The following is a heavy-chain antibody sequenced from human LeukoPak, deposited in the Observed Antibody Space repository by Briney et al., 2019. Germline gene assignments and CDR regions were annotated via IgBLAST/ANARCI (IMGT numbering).Heavy chain of an antibody. Sequence: ASVKVSCKASGYTFTSYDINWVRQATGQGLEWMGWMNPNSGNTGYAQKFQGRVTITRNTSISTAYMELSSLRSEDTAVYYCARSWGQALRYTNKNWFDPWGQGTLVTVSS. D-gene: IGHD3-9*01. CDR2: MNPNSGNT. CDR3: ARSWGQALRYTNKNWFDP. CDR1: GYTFTSYD. J-gene: IGHJ5*02. V-gene: IGHV1-8*03.